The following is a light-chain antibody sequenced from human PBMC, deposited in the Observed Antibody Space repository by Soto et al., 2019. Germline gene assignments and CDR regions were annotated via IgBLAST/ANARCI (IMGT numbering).Light chain of an antibody. CDR1: QGIRNG. Sequence: DIQMTQSPSSLSASVGDRVTITCRASQGIRNGLGWYQQKPGKAPKRLIYAASSLQSGVPSRFSGSGSGTEFTLTISSLQPEDFETYYCLQHNTYPFTFGQGTKLEIK. V-gene: IGKV1-17*01. CDR2: AAS. CDR3: LQHNTYPFT. J-gene: IGKJ2*01.